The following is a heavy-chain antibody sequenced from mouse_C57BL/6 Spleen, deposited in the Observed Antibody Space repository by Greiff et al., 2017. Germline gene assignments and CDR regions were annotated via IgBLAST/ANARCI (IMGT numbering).Heavy chain of an antibody. J-gene: IGHJ1*03. D-gene: IGHD2-2*01. V-gene: IGHV1-82*01. CDR1: GYAFSSSW. CDR2: IYPGDGDT. CDR3: AKSYGYDGTYWYFDV. Sequence: QVQLKQSGPELVKPGASVKISCKASGYAFSSSWMNWVKQRPGKGLEWIGRIYPGDGDTNYNGKFKGKATLTADKSSSTAYMQLSSLTSEDSAVYFCAKSYGYDGTYWYFDVWGTGTTVTVSS.